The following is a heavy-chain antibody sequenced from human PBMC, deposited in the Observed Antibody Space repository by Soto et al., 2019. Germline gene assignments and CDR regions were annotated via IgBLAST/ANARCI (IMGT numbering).Heavy chain of an antibody. J-gene: IGHJ6*02. V-gene: IGHV2-5*02. Sequence: ESGPTLVNPTQTLTLTCTFSGSSLSTSGVGVGWIRQPPGKALEWLALIYWDDDKRYSPSLKSRLTITKDTSKNQVVLTMTNMDPVDTATYYCAHGGGVVYYDFWSGQTHADYYGMDVWGQGTTVTVSS. CDR1: GSSLSTSGVG. D-gene: IGHD3-3*01. CDR2: IYWDDDK. CDR3: AHGGGVVYYDFWSGQTHADYYGMDV.